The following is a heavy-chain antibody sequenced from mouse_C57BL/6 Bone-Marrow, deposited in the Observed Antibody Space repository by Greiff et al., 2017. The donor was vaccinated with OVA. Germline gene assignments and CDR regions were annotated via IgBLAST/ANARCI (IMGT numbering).Heavy chain of an antibody. J-gene: IGHJ2*01. CDR3: TSYYDYDERNY. V-gene: IGHV1-15*01. CDR1: GYTFTDYE. CDR2: IDPETGGT. D-gene: IGHD2-4*01. Sequence: QVPLQPSGAELVRPGASVTLSCKASGYTFTDYEMHWVKQTPVHGLEWIGAIDPETGGTAYNQKFKGKAILTADKSSSTAYMELRSLTSEDSAVYYCTSYYDYDERNYWGQGTTLTVSS.